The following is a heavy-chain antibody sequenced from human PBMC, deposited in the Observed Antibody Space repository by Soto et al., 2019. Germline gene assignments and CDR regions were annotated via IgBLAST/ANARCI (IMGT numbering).Heavy chain of an antibody. Sequence: SQTLSLTCAISGDSVSSNSAAWNWIRQSPSRGLEWLGRTYYRSKWYNDYAVSVKSRITINPDTSKNQFSLQLNSVTPEDTAVYYCARGYDILTGYSPWFDPWGQGTLVTVSS. CDR3: ARGYDILTGYSPWFDP. J-gene: IGHJ5*02. CDR2: TYYRSKWYN. CDR1: GDSVSSNSAA. V-gene: IGHV6-1*01. D-gene: IGHD3-9*01.